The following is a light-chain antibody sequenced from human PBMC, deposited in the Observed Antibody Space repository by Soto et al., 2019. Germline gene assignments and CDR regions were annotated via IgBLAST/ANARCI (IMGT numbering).Light chain of an antibody. V-gene: IGKV1-39*01. J-gene: IGKJ1*01. CDR3: QQSYRNPRT. Sequence: DIQMTQSPSFLSASAGDRVTIFCRASQSISNFLHWYQQKPGKAPKLLIYSASKLESGVPPRFGGSGSGTDFTLTISSLQPEYFATYYCQQSYRNPRTFGLGTRVEIK. CDR1: QSISNF. CDR2: SAS.